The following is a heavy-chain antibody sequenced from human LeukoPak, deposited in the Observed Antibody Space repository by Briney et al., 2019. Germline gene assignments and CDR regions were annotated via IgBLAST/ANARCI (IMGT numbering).Heavy chain of an antibody. CDR2: IRYDGSNK. CDR3: AKSPSWCSSTSCYGGTDY. D-gene: IGHD2-2*01. CDR1: GFTFSSYG. V-gene: IGHV3-30*02. Sequence: GGPLRLSCAAPGFTFSSYGMHWVRQAPGKGLEWVAFIRYDGSNKYYADSVKGRFTISRDNSKNTLYLQMNSLRAEDTAVYYCAKSPSWCSSTSCYGGTDYWGQGTLVTVSS. J-gene: IGHJ4*02.